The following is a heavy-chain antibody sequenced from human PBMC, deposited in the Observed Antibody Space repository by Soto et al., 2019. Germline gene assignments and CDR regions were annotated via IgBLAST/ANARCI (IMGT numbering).Heavy chain of an antibody. Sequence: PSETLSLTCSVSGGSISSSSYYWGWIRQPPGKGLEWIGSIYYSGSTYYNPSLKSRVTISVDTSKNQFSLKLSSLTAADTAVYYCARHSLTTVAATPHGVGGRFYWGQG. D-gene: IGHD2-15*01. CDR3: ARHSLTTVAATPHGVGGRFY. J-gene: IGHJ4*02. CDR2: IYYSGST. CDR1: GGSISSSSYY. V-gene: IGHV4-39*01.